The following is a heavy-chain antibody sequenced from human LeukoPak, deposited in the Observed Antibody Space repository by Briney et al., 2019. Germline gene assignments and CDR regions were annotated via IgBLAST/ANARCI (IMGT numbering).Heavy chain of an antibody. CDR3: ARDRSSGYYVNDAFDI. V-gene: IGHV1-18*01. Sequence: ASVKVSCKASGYTFTSYGIRWVRQAPGQGLEWMGWISAYNGNTNYAQKLQGRVTMTTDTSTSTAYMELRSLRPDDTAVYYCARDRSSGYYVNDAFDIWGQGTMVTVSS. CDR1: GYTFTSYG. D-gene: IGHD3-22*01. J-gene: IGHJ3*02. CDR2: ISAYNGNT.